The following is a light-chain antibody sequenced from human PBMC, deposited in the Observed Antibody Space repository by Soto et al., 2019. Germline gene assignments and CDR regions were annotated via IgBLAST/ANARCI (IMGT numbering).Light chain of an antibody. J-gene: IGKJ2*01. CDR1: QSLVHSDGDTY. CDR2: RVS. Sequence: DVLMTQSPRSLPVNLGEPAAISCRSTQSLVHSDGDTYLSWFHQRPGQSPRRLIFRVSKRDFGVPPRFIGSGAGTDVTLEITSVEAEDVGVYYCMQRTHWPPYTFGQGTRLEIK. V-gene: IGKV2-30*02. CDR3: MQRTHWPPYT.